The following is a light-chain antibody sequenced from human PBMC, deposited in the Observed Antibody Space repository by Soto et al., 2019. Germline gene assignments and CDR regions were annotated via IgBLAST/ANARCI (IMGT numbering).Light chain of an antibody. Sequence: EIVLTQSPATLSLCPGERATLSCRASQSVSSYLAWYQQKPGQAPRLLIYDASNRATGIPARFSGSGSGTDFTLTISSLEPEDFAVYYCQQRSNWPGFGGGTKVEIK. CDR2: DAS. V-gene: IGKV3-11*01. CDR3: QQRSNWPG. CDR1: QSVSSY. J-gene: IGKJ4*01.